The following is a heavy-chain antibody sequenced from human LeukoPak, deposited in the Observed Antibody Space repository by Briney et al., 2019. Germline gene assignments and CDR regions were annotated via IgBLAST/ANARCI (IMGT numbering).Heavy chain of an antibody. Sequence: GGSLRLSCAASGFTFSSYSMNWVRQAPGKGLEWVSYISSSSSTIYYADYVKGRFTISRDNSKNTLYMQMNSLRAEDTAVYYCAKGLYYYDSSGFPAWGQGTLVTVSS. CDR1: GFTFSSYS. J-gene: IGHJ5*02. CDR2: ISSSSSTI. V-gene: IGHV3-48*01. D-gene: IGHD3-22*01. CDR3: AKGLYYYDSSGFPA.